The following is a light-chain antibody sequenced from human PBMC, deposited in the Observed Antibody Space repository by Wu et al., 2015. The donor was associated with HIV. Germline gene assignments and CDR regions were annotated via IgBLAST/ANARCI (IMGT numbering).Light chain of an antibody. J-gene: IGKJ1*01. CDR3: QHYDPSSPWT. Sequence: DIQMTQSPSSLSASVGDRVTITCRASQGISNFLAWYQQKPGKPPKVLIYAASTLQSGVPSRFSGSGSGTDFTLTISRLEPEDFAVYYCQHYDPSSPWTFGQGTRVEIK. CDR1: QGISNF. V-gene: IGKV1-27*01. CDR2: AAS.